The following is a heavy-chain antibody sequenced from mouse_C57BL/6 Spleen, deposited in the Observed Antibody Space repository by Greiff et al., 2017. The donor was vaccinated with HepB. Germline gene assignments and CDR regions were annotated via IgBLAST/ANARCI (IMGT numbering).Heavy chain of an antibody. D-gene: IGHD1-1*01. Sequence: QVQLQQSGAELMKPGASVKLSCKATGYTFTGYWIEWVKQRPGHGLEWIGEILPGSGSTNYNEKFKGKATFTADTSSNTAYMQLSSLTTEDSAIYYGAKGFYYYDISYVAMDYWGQGTSVTVAS. V-gene: IGHV1-9*01. J-gene: IGHJ4*01. CDR2: ILPGSGST. CDR3: AKGFYYYDISYVAMDY. CDR1: GYTFTGYW.